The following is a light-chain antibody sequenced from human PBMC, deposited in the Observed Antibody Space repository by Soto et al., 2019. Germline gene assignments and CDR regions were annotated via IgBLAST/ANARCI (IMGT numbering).Light chain of an antibody. V-gene: IGLV1-44*01. CDR2: NND. J-gene: IGLJ2*01. Sequence: QSVLTQPPSASGTPGQRVTISCSGGSSNIGTNAVNWYQHVPGTAPKLLIYNNDRRPSEVPGRFSASKSGTSASLAISGLQSAEEADYYCSTWDDSLDGPVFGGGTKLTVL. CDR1: SSNIGTNA. CDR3: STWDDSLDGPV.